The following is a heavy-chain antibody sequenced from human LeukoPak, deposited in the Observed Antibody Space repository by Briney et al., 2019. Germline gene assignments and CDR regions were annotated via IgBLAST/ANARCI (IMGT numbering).Heavy chain of an antibody. CDR1: GFTFSSYG. Sequence: PGGSLRLSCAASGFTFSSYGMTWVRQAPGKGLEWVSYISSSSTIYYADSVKGRFTISRDNAKNSLYLRLNSLRAEDTAVYYCARSLVVGATYPYHWGQGTLVTVSS. CDR2: ISSSSTI. J-gene: IGHJ5*02. CDR3: ARSLVVGATYPYH. D-gene: IGHD1-26*01. V-gene: IGHV3-48*01.